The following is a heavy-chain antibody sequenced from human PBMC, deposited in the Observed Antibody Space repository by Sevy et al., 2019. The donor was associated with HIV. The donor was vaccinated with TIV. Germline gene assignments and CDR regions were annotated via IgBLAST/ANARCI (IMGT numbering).Heavy chain of an antibody. CDR2: TYSAGTT. CDR3: ARAEVVSAGIAGRRLNYFDY. Sequence: GGSLRLSCSASGFTVSGNYMSWVRQAPGKGLEWVSITYSAGTTFYADSVKGRFTISRDNSKNTLYVQMTSMRAEDTAVDYWARAEVVSAGIAGRRLNYFDYWGQGTLVTVSS. J-gene: IGHJ4*02. V-gene: IGHV3-66*01. D-gene: IGHD2-2*01. CDR1: GFTVSGNY.